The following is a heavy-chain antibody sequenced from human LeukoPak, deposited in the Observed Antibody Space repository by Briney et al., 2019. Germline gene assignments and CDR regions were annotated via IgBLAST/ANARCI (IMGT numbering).Heavy chain of an antibody. CDR3: ARGGAYCGGDCFSYLLVY. D-gene: IGHD2-21*02. Sequence: DSVKGRFTISRDNSKNTLYLQMNSLRADDTAVYYCARGGAYCGGDCFSYLLVYWGQGTLVTVSS. J-gene: IGHJ4*02. V-gene: IGHV3-30*07.